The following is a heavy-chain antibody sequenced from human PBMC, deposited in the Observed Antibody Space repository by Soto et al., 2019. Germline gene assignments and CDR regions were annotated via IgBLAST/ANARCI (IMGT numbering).Heavy chain of an antibody. CDR3: ARGEFTGCLSY. Sequence: QVQLVESGGGVVQPGRSLRLSCAASGFIFSHYAMHWVRQAPGKGLEWVAVIWYDGSNQFYVDSVRGRFTISRDNSKKTLFLDIDTLRADDPATYYCARGEFTGCLSYWGQGTLVTVSS. CDR1: GFIFSHYA. V-gene: IGHV3-33*01. CDR2: IWYDGSNQ. D-gene: IGHD3-10*01. J-gene: IGHJ4*02.